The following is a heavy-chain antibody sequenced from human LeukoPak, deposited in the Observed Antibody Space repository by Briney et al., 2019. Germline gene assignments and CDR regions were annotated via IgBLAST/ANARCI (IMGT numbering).Heavy chain of an antibody. J-gene: IGHJ4*02. D-gene: IGHD5-18*01. CDR2: ISSSSSYI. CDR3: ARRGYSYGYGVDY. CDR1: GFTFSSYS. Sequence: GGSLRLSCAASGFTFSSYSMNWVRQAPGKGLEWVSSISSSSSYIYYADSVKGRFTISRDNAKNSLYLQMNSLRAEGTAVYYCARRGYSYGYGVDYWGQGTLVTVSS. V-gene: IGHV3-21*01.